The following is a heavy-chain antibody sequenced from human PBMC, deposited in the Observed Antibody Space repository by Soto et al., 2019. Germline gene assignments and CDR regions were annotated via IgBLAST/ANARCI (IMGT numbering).Heavy chain of an antibody. CDR3: AKYEYRDNGGHFDD. Sequence: GESLKISCKGSGYIFTSYWIGWVRQMPGKGLEWMGIIYPGDSDTRYSPSFQGQVTISVDRPISTAYVQWSSLKASDTAMYYCAKYEYRDNGGHFDDWGQGTPVTVSS. D-gene: IGHD3-16*02. CDR2: IYPGDSDT. CDR1: GYIFTSYW. J-gene: IGHJ4*02. V-gene: IGHV5-51*04.